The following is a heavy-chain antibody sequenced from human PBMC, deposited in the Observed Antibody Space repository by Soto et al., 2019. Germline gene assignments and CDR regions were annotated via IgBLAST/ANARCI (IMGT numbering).Heavy chain of an antibody. CDR1: GFSLTTRGVG. CDR2: IYWDDDE. CDR3: APRPRGYSYHFDY. Sequence: QITLKESGPTLVKPTQTLTLTCTFSGFSLTTRGVGVGWILQPPGKALEWLALIYWDDDEGYSPSLKSRLTIPKETSKKQVVLTMTHTDPVDTATYYCAPRPRGYSYHFDYWGQGTLVTVSS. J-gene: IGHJ4*02. V-gene: IGHV2-5*02. D-gene: IGHD5-18*01.